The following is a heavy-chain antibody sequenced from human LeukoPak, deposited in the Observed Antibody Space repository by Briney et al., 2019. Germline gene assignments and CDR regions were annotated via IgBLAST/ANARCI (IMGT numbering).Heavy chain of an antibody. Sequence: PGGSLRHSYSDPGFTVRRNYIRAVRQAPGEGLEWVSLISSGGGTYYADSVKDRFTISRDISKNTLYLHMNSLRVEDTAVYYCARDRLGILFYRGQGTLVTVSS. D-gene: IGHD3-16*01. CDR2: ISSGGGT. CDR1: GFTVRRNY. J-gene: IGHJ4*02. CDR3: ARDRLGILFY. V-gene: IGHV3-66*01.